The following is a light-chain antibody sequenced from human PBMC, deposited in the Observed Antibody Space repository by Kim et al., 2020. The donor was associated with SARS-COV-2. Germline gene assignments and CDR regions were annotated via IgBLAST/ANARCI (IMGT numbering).Light chain of an antibody. CDR2: VNSDGSH. J-gene: IGLJ2*01. CDR3: QSWGTGMRV. Sequence: ASVRLTCTLSSGHSHFAIAWHQQQPQKGPRYLMKVNSDGSHTEGDGIPDRFSGSSSGAERYLTISSLRSEDEADYYCQSWGTGMRVFGGGTQLTVL. V-gene: IGLV4-69*01. CDR1: SGHSHFA.